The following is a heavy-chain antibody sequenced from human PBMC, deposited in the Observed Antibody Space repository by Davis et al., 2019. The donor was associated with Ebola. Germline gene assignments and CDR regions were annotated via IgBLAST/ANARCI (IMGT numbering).Heavy chain of an antibody. CDR2: ISSSSSTI. D-gene: IGHD3-22*01. Sequence: PGGSLRLSCAASGFTFSSYSMNWVRQAPGKGLEWVSYISSSSSTIYYADSMKGRFTISRDNAKNSLYLQMNSLRAEDTAVYYCARGRDYYDSSATDFDYWGQGTLVTVSS. CDR3: ARGRDYYDSSATDFDY. CDR1: GFTFSSYS. J-gene: IGHJ4*02. V-gene: IGHV3-48*01.